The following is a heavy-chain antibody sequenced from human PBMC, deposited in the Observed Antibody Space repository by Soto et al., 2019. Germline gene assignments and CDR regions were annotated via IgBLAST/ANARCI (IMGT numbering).Heavy chain of an antibody. Sequence: PGGSLRLSCAASGFTFSSYAMSWVRQAPGKGLEWVSDISGSSSSTYYADSVKGRFTISRDNAKNSLYLQMNSLRADDTAVYYCAKDYYDILTGYPYYYYMDVWGKGTTVTVSS. J-gene: IGHJ6*03. CDR3: AKDYYDILTGYPYYYYMDV. D-gene: IGHD3-9*01. CDR2: ISGSSSST. V-gene: IGHV3-23*01. CDR1: GFTFSSYA.